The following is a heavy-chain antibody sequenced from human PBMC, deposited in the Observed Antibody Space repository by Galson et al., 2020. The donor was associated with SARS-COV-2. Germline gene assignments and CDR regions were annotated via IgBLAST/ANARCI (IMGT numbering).Heavy chain of an antibody. V-gene: IGHV1-2*02. D-gene: IGHD2-15*01. CDR3: AREEGLGYCSGGSCQLDY. CDR2: ISPHSADT. CDR1: GYTFTRSY. Sequence: ASVTVSCKASGYTFTRSYMHWVRQAPGHGLEWMGWISPHSADTNYAQKFQGRVTMTRDTSISPAYMELSRLRSDDTAVYFCAREEGLGYCSGGSCQLDYWGQGTLVTVSS. J-gene: IGHJ4*02.